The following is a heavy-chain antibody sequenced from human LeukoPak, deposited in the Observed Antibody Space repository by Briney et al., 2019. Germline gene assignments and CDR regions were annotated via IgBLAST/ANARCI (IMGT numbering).Heavy chain of an antibody. D-gene: IGHD6-13*01. CDR3: ARTVYSSSWPDAFDI. Sequence: GGTLRLSCAASGFTFSSYGMSWVRQAPGKGLEWVSAISGSGGSTYYADSVKGRFTISRDNSKNTLYLQMNSLRAEDTAVYYCARTVYSSSWPDAFDIWGQGTMVTVSS. CDR1: GFTFSSYG. V-gene: IGHV3-23*01. J-gene: IGHJ3*02. CDR2: ISGSGGST.